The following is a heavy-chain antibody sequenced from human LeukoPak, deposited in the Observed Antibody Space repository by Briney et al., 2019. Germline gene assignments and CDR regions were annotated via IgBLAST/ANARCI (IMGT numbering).Heavy chain of an antibody. Sequence: GGSLRLSCAASGFTFSSYAMHWVRQAPGKGLEWVAVISHDGSNKYYADSVKGRFTISRDNSKNTLYLQMNSLRAEDTAVYYCARDGQWYKENYYFDYWGQGTLVTVSS. J-gene: IGHJ4*02. CDR3: ARDGQWYKENYYFDY. V-gene: IGHV3-30*01. CDR2: ISHDGSNK. CDR1: GFTFSSYA. D-gene: IGHD1-14*01.